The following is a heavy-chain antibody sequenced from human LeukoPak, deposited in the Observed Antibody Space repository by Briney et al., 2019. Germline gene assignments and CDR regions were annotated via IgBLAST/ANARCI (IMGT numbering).Heavy chain of an antibody. V-gene: IGHV3-30*02. D-gene: IGHD3-16*01. CDR2: IRYDGSNK. CDR3: AKDQISTLGGVFDY. CDR1: GFTFSSYG. J-gene: IGHJ4*02. Sequence: PGGSLRLSCAASGFTFSSYGMHWVRQAPGKGLEWVAFIRYDGSNKYYADSVKGRFTISRDNSKNTLYLQMNSLRAEDTAVYYCAKDQISTLGGVFDYWGQGTLVTVSS.